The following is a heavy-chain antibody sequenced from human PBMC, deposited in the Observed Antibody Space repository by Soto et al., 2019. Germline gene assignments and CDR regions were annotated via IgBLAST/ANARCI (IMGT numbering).Heavy chain of an antibody. CDR3: ARHIAVSGTRGFDF. Sequence: QVQLQESGPGLMKPSGTLSLTCAVSGGSISTNWWSWVRQHPGKGLEWIGEIYHSGATNYNPPLKNRVTMAVDKSQNHLSLNLNSVTAADTAVYYCARHIAVSGTRGFDFWGHGTLVTVSS. D-gene: IGHD6-19*01. V-gene: IGHV4-4*02. CDR1: GGSISTNW. J-gene: IGHJ4*01. CDR2: IYHSGAT.